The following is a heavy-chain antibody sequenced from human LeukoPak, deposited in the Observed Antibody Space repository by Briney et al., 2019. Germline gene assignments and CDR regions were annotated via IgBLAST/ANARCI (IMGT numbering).Heavy chain of an antibody. J-gene: IGHJ6*02. Sequence: GGSLRLSCAASGFVLSSHWMTWVRQVPGRGPEWVANVNRDGSETYYLDSVKGRFTISKDNAKNSLYLQMNSLRAEDTALYHCARNNGMDVWGQGTTVIVSS. V-gene: IGHV3-7*03. CDR2: VNRDGSET. CDR3: ARNNGMDV. CDR1: GFVLSSHW.